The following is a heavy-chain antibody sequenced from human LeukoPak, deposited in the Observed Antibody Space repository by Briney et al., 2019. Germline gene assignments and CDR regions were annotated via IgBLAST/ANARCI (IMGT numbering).Heavy chain of an antibody. J-gene: IGHJ4*02. CDR2: IKSNGTTT. CDR3: VTGLLETANY. V-gene: IGHV3-74*01. Sequence: GGSLRLSCAASGFTFSSYWMHWVRQVPGKGLEWIARIKSNGTTTSYAESVKGRFTISRDNAKKTLYLQMNSLRDEDTAVYYCVTGLLETANYWGQGTLVTVSS. CDR1: GFTFSSYW. D-gene: IGHD1-1*01.